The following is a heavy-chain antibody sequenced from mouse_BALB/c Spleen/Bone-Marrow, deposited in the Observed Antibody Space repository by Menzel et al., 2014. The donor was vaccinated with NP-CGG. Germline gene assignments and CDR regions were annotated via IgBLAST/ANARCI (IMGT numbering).Heavy chain of an antibody. Sequence: EVQRVESGGGLVQPGGSLRLSCATSGFTFTDYYMNWVRQPPEKALEWLGFIRNKANGYTTEYSASVKGRFTISRDNSQNILYLQMNTLRAEDSATYYCARDKGRVFFDYWGQGTTLTVSS. J-gene: IGHJ2*01. CDR1: GFTFTDYY. CDR2: IRNKANGYTT. CDR3: ARDKGRVFFDY. V-gene: IGHV7-3*02.